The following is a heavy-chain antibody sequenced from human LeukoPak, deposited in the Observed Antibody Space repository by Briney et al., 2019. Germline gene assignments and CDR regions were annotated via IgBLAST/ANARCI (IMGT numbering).Heavy chain of an antibody. V-gene: IGHV4-59*08. J-gene: IGHJ4*02. CDR3: ARHGVAAPVYYFDY. Sequence: SETLSLTCTVSGGSISTYYWSWIRQPPGKGLEWLGCIYYSGNTNYNPSLKGRVTISVDTSKKQFSLKLSSVTAADTAVYYCARHGVAAPVYYFDYWGQGTLVTVSS. CDR2: IYYSGNT. CDR1: GGSISTYY. D-gene: IGHD6-13*01.